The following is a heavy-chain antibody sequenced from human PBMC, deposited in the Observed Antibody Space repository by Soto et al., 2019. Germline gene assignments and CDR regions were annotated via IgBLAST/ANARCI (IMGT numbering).Heavy chain of an antibody. Sequence: GRSLRLSCAASGFTFSSYGMHWVRQAPGKGLEWVAVISYDGSNKYYADSVKGRFTISRDNSKNTLYLQMNSLRAEDTAVYYCAKDDNYCSGGSCYLYGMDVWGQGTTVTVSS. D-gene: IGHD2-15*01. V-gene: IGHV3-30*18. J-gene: IGHJ6*02. CDR1: GFTFSSYG. CDR3: AKDDNYCSGGSCYLYGMDV. CDR2: ISYDGSNK.